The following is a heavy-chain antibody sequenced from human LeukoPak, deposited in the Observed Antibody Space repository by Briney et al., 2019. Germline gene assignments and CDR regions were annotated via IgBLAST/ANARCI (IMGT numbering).Heavy chain of an antibody. CDR1: GFTFSSYA. V-gene: IGHV3-64D*06. D-gene: IGHD3-10*01. CDR2: ISSNGGST. Sequence: GGSLRLSCSASGFTFSSYAMHGVRQAPGKGLEYVSAISSNGGSTYYADSVKGRFTISRDNSKNTLYLQMSSLRAEDTAVYYCVKDWDYYGSGSCYNWGQGTLVTVSS. J-gene: IGHJ4*02. CDR3: VKDWDYYGSGSCYN.